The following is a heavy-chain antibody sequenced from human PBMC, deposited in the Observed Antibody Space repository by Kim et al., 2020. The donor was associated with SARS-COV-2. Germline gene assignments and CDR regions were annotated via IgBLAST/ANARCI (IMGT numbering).Heavy chain of an antibody. V-gene: IGHV4-61*01. CDR1: GGSVSSGSYY. J-gene: IGHJ6*02. CDR3: ARDSRMLVRYYGMDV. D-gene: IGHD6-13*01. Sequence: SETLSLTCTVSGGSVSSGSYYWSWIRQPPGKGLEWIGYIYYSGSTNYNPSLKSRVTISVDTSKNQFSLKLSSVTAADTAAYYCARDSRMLVRYYGMDVWGQGTTVTVSS. CDR2: IYYSGST.